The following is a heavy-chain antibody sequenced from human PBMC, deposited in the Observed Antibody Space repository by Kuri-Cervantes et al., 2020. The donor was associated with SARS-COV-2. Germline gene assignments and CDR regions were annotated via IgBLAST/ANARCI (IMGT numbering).Heavy chain of an antibody. D-gene: IGHD4-23*01. CDR2: IYYSGST. J-gene: IGHJ6*04. Sequence: SETLSLTCTVSGGSISSHYWSWIRQPPGKGLEWIGYIYYSGSTNYNPSLKGRVTISVDTSKNQFSLKLSSVTAADTAVYYCARPGGFLDVWGKGTTVTVSS. CDR3: ARPGGFLDV. V-gene: IGHV4-59*11. CDR1: GGSISSHY.